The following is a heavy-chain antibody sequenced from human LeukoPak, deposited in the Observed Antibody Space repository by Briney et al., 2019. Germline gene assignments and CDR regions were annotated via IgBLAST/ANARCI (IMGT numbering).Heavy chain of an antibody. CDR2: IYYSGST. J-gene: IGHJ4*02. Sequence: SETLSLTCTVSGGSISSYYWSWIRQPPGKGLEWIGYIYYSGSTNYNPSLKSRVTISVDTSKNQFSLKLSPVTAADTAVYYCARGGELPAFDYWGQGTLVTVSS. CDR3: ARGGELPAFDY. D-gene: IGHD1-26*01. V-gene: IGHV4-59*01. CDR1: GGSISSYY.